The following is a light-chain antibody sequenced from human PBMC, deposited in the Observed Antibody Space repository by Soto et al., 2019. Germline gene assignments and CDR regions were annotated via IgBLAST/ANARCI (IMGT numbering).Light chain of an antibody. Sequence: DIQMTPSPSSLSASVGARVTITCRASQSISSYLNWYQQKPGKAPKLLIYAASSLQSGVPSRFSGSGSGTDFTLTISTLEPEDFAVYDCQQYGSSPRTVGQGTKVDIK. CDR1: QSISSY. CDR2: AAS. CDR3: QQYGSSPRT. V-gene: IGKV1-39*01. J-gene: IGKJ1*01.